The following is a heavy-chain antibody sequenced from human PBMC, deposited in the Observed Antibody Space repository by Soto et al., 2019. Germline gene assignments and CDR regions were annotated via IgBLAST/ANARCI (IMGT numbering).Heavy chain of an antibody. CDR1: GGSFSGYY. CDR2: INHSGST. CDR3: ARGGGVYYFDY. D-gene: IGHD2-8*02. V-gene: IGHV4-34*01. Sequence: SETLSLTCAVYGGSFSGYYWSWIRQPPGKGLEWIGEINHSGSTNYNPSLKSRVTISVDTSKNQFSLKLSSVTAADTAVYYCARGGGVYYFDYWGQGTRVTLSS. J-gene: IGHJ4*02.